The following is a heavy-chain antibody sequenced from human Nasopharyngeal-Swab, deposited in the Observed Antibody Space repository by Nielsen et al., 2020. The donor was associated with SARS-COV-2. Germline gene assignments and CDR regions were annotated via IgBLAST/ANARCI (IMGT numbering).Heavy chain of an antibody. J-gene: IGHJ6*02. CDR2: ISSSGSTI. CDR1: GLTFSSYE. CDR3: ARWAYYYDSSGYPYYYYGMDV. D-gene: IGHD3-22*01. V-gene: IGHV3-48*03. Sequence: GSLRLSCAASGLTFSSYEMNWVRQAPGKGLEWVSYISSSGSTIYYADSVKGRFTISRDNAKNSLYLQMNSLRAEDTAVYYCARWAYYYDSSGYPYYYYGMDVWGQGTTVTVSS.